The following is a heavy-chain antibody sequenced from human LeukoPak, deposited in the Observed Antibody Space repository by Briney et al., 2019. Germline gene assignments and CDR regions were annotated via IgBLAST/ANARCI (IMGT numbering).Heavy chain of an antibody. J-gene: IGHJ3*02. CDR1: GYTFTGYY. CDR2: INPNSGGT. D-gene: IGHD3-22*01. V-gene: IGHV1-2*04. CDR3: ARGGVTMIVVGDAFDI. Sequence: GASVKVSCKASGYTFTGYYMHWVRQAPGQGLEWMGWINPNSGGTNYAQKFQGWVTMTRDTSISTAYMELSRLRSDDTAVYYCARGGVTMIVVGDAFDIWGQGTMVTVSS.